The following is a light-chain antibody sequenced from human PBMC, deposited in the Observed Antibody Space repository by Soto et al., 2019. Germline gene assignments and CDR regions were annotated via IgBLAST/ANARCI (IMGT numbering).Light chain of an antibody. CDR3: QQYNSYTWT. Sequence: DIQMTQSPSTLSASVGDRVTLTCRASQSISSWLAWYQQKPGQAPKLLIYKASNLEGGVPSRFSGSGSGTEFTLTISGLQPDDFATYYCQQYNSYTWTFGQGTSGYQT. V-gene: IGKV1-5*03. CDR1: QSISSW. J-gene: IGKJ1*01. CDR2: KAS.